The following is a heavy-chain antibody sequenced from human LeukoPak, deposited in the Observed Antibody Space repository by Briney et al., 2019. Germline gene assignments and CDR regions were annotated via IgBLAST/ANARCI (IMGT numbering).Heavy chain of an antibody. Sequence: XWMGWINPNSGGTNYAQKFQGRVTMTRDTSISTAYMELSRLRSDDTAVYYCAREFQSWAAAFDIWGQGTMVTVSS. CDR3: AREFQSWAAAFDI. J-gene: IGHJ3*02. V-gene: IGHV1-2*02. CDR2: INPNSGGT. D-gene: IGHD6-13*01.